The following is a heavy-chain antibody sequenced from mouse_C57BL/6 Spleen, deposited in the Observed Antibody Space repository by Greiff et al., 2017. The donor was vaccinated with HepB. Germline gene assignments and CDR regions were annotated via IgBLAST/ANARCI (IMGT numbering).Heavy chain of an antibody. V-gene: IGHV10-1*01. D-gene: IGHD2-4*01. J-gene: IGHJ4*01. Sequence: VQLQQSGGGLVQPKGSLKLSCAASGFSFNTYAMNWVRQAPGKGLEWVARIRSKSNNYATYYADSVKDRFTISRDDSESMLYLQMNNLKTEDTAMYYCVRSPVSGYYDYDGNAMDYWGQGTSVTVSS. CDR1: GFSFNTYA. CDR3: VRSPVSGYYDYDGNAMDY. CDR2: IRSKSNNYAT.